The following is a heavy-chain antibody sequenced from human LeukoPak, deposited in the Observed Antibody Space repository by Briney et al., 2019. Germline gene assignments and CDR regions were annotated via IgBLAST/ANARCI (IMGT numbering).Heavy chain of an antibody. CDR3: ARDLVTVTKGFDI. CDR1: ADSFSSHY. Sequence: SETLSLTCAVSADSFSSHYWTWIRQPPGKGLEWIGYISYIGSTNYNPSLKSRVTISIDTSKNQFSLKLSSVTAADTAVYYCARDLVTVTKGFDIWGQGTMVSASS. V-gene: IGHV4-59*11. J-gene: IGHJ3*02. CDR2: ISYIGST. D-gene: IGHD4-17*01.